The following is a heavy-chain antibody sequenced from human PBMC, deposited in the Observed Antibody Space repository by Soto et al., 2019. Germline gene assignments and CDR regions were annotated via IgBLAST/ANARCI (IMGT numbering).Heavy chain of an antibody. CDR3: ATFTTGRDGYNDFDY. V-gene: IGHV4-39*01. J-gene: IGHJ4*02. Sequence: XETLSLTCTVSGGSISSSSYYWGWIRQPPGKGLEWIGSIYYSGSTYYNPSLKSRVTISVDTSKNQFSLKLSSVTAADTAVYYCATFTTGRDGYNDFDYWGQGTLVTVSS. D-gene: IGHD5-12*01. CDR1: GGSISSSSYY. CDR2: IYYSGST.